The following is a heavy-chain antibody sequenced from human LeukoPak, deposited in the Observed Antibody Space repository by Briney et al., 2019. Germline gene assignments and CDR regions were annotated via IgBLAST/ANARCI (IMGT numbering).Heavy chain of an antibody. CDR2: ISYDGSNK. D-gene: IGHD3-22*01. Sequence: PGGSLRLSCAASGFTFSSYAMHWVRQAPGKGLEWVAVISYDGSNKYYADSVKGRFTISRDNSKNTLYLQMNSLRAEDTSVYYCATEPTNKIVVGGGAFDIWGQGTMVTVSS. CDR1: GFTFSSYA. V-gene: IGHV3-30*04. CDR3: ATEPTNKIVVGGGAFDI. J-gene: IGHJ3*02.